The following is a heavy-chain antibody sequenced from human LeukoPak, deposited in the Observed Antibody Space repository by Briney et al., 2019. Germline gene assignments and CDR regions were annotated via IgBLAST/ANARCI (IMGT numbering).Heavy chain of an antibody. CDR1: GGSISSGSYY. CDR2: IYTSGST. V-gene: IGHV4-61*02. CDR3: ARVRTGWIQLRDYWFDP. Sequence: SETLSLTCTVSGGSISSGSYYWSWIRQPAGKGLEWIGRIYTSGSTNYNPSLKSRVTISVDTSKNQFSLKLSSVTAADTAVYYCARVRTGWIQLRDYWFDPWGQGTLVTVSS. J-gene: IGHJ5*02. D-gene: IGHD5-18*01.